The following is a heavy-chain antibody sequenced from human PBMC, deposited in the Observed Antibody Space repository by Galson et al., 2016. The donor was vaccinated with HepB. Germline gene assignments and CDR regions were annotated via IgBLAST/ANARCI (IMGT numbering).Heavy chain of an antibody. V-gene: IGHV5-51*01. CDR2: IYPGNSDI. Sequence: QSGAEVKKPGESLKISCQASGYNFSTYWIGWVRQMPGKGLEWMGIIYPGNSDIKYSPSFQGQVTISVDKSISTAYLQWSSLKASDTAIYFCARQYLPWGDGFDIWGRGTMVTVTS. CDR3: ARQYLPWGDGFDI. D-gene: IGHD3-16*01. CDR1: GYNFSTYW. J-gene: IGHJ3*02.